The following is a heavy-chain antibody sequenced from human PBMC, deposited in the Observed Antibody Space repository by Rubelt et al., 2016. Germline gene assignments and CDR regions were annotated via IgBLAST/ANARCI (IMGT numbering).Heavy chain of an antibody. CDR3: AMSSSYHGMDV. J-gene: IGHJ6*02. Sequence: QVQLVRSGAEVKKPGASVKVSYYMRWVRQAPGQGLEWMGWINPIFGTANYAQKFQGRVTITADESTSTAYMELSSLRSEDTAVYYCAMSSSYHGMDVWGQGTTVTVSS. D-gene: IGHD6-13*01. CDR2: INPIFGTA. V-gene: IGHV1-69*13.